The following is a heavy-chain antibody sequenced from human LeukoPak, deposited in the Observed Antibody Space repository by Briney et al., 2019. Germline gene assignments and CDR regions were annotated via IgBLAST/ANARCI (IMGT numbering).Heavy chain of an antibody. J-gene: IGHJ4*02. Sequence: GGSLRLSCAASGFTFNNYNMNWVRQAPGKALEWVSSITSSSTYIFYADSVKGRFTISRDNAKNSLYLQMNSLGPDDTAVYYCARDSGERGSGSYLIAYWGQGTLVTVSS. CDR1: GFTFNNYN. CDR3: ARDSGERGSGSYLIAY. CDR2: ITSSSTYI. V-gene: IGHV3-21*04. D-gene: IGHD3-10*01.